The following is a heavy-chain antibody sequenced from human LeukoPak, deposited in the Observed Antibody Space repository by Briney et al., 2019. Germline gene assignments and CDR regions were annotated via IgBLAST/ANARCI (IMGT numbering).Heavy chain of an antibody. CDR2: IYYTGNT. Sequence: SETLSLTCSVSDGSIGTFYWRWLRQFPGKGLEWIGYIYYTGNTIYNPSLKSRVAISVDTSKNQFSLRLSSVTAADTAVYYCARQHSGTYYFPFDIWGQGTLVTVSS. CDR1: DGSIGTFY. J-gene: IGHJ3*02. V-gene: IGHV4-59*08. CDR3: ARQHSGTYYFPFDI. D-gene: IGHD1-26*01.